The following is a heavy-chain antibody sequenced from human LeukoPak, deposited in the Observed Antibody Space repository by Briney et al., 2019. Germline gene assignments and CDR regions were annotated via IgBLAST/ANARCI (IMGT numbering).Heavy chain of an antibody. CDR1: GGTFSSYA. V-gene: IGHV1-69*04. CDR3: ARDFYYDSSGYYYEIYYYYGMDV. Sequence: ASVKVSCKASGGTFSSYAISWVRQAPGQGLEWMGRIIPILGIANYAQKFQGRVTITADKSTGTAYMELSSLRSEDTAVYYCARDFYYDSSGYYYEIYYYYGMDVWGQGTTVTVS. CDR2: IIPILGIA. J-gene: IGHJ6*02. D-gene: IGHD3-22*01.